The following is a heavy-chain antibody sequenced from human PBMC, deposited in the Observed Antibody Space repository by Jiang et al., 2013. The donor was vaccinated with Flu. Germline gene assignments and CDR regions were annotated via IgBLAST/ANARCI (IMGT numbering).Heavy chain of an antibody. CDR2: FDPEDGET. Sequence: SGAEVKKPGAVSEGLLQGFRYTLTELSMHWVRQAPGKGLEWIGGFDPEDGETIYAQKFQGRVTMTEDTSTDTAYMELSSLRSEDTAVYYCATVTITMVQGVRGYYYGMDVWGQGTTVTVSS. V-gene: IGHV1-24*01. D-gene: IGHD3-10*01. J-gene: IGHJ6*02. CDR3: ATVTITMVQGVRGYYYGMDV. CDR1: YTLTELS.